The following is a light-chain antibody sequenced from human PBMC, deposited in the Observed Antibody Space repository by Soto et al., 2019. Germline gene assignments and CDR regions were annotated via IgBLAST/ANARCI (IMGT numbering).Light chain of an antibody. CDR1: QSIQSF. CDR2: LAY. CDR3: QQYTSHSFYS. Sequence: DIQMTQFPSTLSASVGDAVTITCRASQSIQSFLAWYQQKPGKAPKLLIDLAYRLESGVPSRFRGCGSGTPFPLTISSLQRDDFAIYFCQQYTSHSFYSFGQGTKLEVK. J-gene: IGKJ2*03. V-gene: IGKV1-5*03.